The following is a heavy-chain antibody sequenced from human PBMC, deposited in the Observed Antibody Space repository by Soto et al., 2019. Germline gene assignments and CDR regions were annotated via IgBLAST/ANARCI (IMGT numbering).Heavy chain of an antibody. CDR1: GYTFFTYD. Sequence: QVHLVQSGVEVKTPGASVKVSCQASGYTFFTYDISWVRQAPGQGLEWMGWISTYSGDTKYAQKFQDRVTMTTDTSTTTAYMDLRSLRSDDTAVYYCARHHGPTTSENWFDPWGQGPLVTVSS. J-gene: IGHJ5*02. V-gene: IGHV1-18*01. CDR2: ISTYSGDT. CDR3: ARHHGPTTSENWFDP. D-gene: IGHD5-12*01.